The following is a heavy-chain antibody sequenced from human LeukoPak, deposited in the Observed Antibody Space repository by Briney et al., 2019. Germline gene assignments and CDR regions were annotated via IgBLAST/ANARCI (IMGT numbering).Heavy chain of an antibody. CDR1: GGSISSSNW. D-gene: IGHD6-19*01. CDR2: IYRSTST. J-gene: IGHJ2*01. Sequence: AGTLSLTCAVSGGSISSSNWWSWVRQPPGKGLEWIGDIYRSTSTNYNPSLKRRVTISVDKSKNQLSLKLSSVTAADTAVYYCAKQLLVPWYFDLWGRGTLVTVSS. CDR3: AKQLLVPWYFDL. V-gene: IGHV4-4*02.